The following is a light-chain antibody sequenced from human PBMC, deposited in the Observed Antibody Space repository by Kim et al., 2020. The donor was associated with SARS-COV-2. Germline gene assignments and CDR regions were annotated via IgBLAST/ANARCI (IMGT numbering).Light chain of an antibody. V-gene: IGLV2-14*01. CDR1: SSDVGGYNY. CDR2: DVS. CDR3: SSYTSSSTWV. J-gene: IGLJ3*02. Sequence: QSALTQPASVSGSPGQSITISCTGTSSDVGGYNYVSWYQQHPGKVPKLMIYDVSKRPSGVSNRFSGSKSGNTASLTISGLQAEDEADYYCSSYTSSSTWVLGGGTQLTVL.